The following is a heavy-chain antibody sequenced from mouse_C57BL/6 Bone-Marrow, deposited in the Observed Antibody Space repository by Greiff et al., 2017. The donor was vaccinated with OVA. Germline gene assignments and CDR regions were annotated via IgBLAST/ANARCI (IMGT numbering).Heavy chain of an antibody. CDR1: GFNIKDDY. Sequence: EVQLQQSGAELVRPGASVKLSCTASGFNIKDDYMHWVKQRPEQGLEWIGWIDPENGDTESASKFQGKATITADTSSNTAYLQLSSLTSEDTAVYYCTASFITTVGGFAYWGQGTLVTVSA. V-gene: IGHV14-4*01. D-gene: IGHD1-1*01. CDR3: TASFITTVGGFAY. CDR2: IDPENGDT. J-gene: IGHJ3*01.